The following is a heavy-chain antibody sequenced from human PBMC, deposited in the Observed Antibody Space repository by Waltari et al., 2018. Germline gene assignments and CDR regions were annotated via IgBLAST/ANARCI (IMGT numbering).Heavy chain of an antibody. CDR3: ARVFGAYRPPVGWFDP. J-gene: IGHJ5*02. V-gene: IGHV3-53*01. Sequence: EVQLVESGGGLIQPGGSLRLSCAASGFTASSNYIRWGRQAPGKGLEWVSVIYSGGSTYYADSVKGRFTISRDNSKNTLYLQMNSLRAEDTAVYYCARVFGAYRPPVGWFDPWGQGTLVTVSS. CDR2: IYSGGST. D-gene: IGHD3-16*01. CDR1: GFTASSNY.